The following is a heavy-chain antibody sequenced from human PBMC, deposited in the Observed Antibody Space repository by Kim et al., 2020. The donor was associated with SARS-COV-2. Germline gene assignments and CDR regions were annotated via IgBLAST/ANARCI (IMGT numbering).Heavy chain of an antibody. Sequence: SVKVSCKASGGTFSSYTISWVRQAPGQGLEWMGRIIPILGIANYAQKFQGRVTITADKSTSTAYMELSSLRSEDTAVYYCARGVGATLRLNYFDYWGQGTLVTVSS. CDR3: ARGVGATLRLNYFDY. CDR2: IIPILGIA. CDR1: GGTFSSYT. J-gene: IGHJ4*02. V-gene: IGHV1-69*02. D-gene: IGHD1-26*01.